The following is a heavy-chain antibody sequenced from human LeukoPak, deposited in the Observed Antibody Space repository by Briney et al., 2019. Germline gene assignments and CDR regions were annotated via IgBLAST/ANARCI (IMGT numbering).Heavy chain of an antibody. CDR2: ISGNAGTT. V-gene: IGHV3-23*01. CDR3: AREGWDGSGSLDY. Sequence: GGSLRLSCAASGFTFSNRGMTWVRQAPGKGLEWVSFISGNAGTTYYADSVKGRFTISRDNSKNTLSLQMNSLRAEDTAVYYCAREGWDGSGSLDYWGQGTLVTVSS. D-gene: IGHD3-10*01. CDR1: GFTFSNRG. J-gene: IGHJ4*02.